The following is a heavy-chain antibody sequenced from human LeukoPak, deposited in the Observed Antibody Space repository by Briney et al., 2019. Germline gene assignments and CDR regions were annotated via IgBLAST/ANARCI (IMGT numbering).Heavy chain of an antibody. CDR2: TYYRSKLYS. D-gene: IGHD5-24*01. J-gene: IGHJ4*02. V-gene: IGHV6-1*01. Sequence: SQTLSLTCALSGDIVSSTSAAWNWSRQSRTRGLEWLGRTYYRSKLYSEYAVTVKIRITINPDTSKNQFSLHLSSVTPDDTAVYYCARTNGYLDYWGQGTLVTVSS. CDR1: GDIVSSTSAA. CDR3: ARTNGYLDY.